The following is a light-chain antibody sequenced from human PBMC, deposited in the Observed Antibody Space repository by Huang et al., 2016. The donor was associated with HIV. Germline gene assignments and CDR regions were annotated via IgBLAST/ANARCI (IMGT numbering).Light chain of an antibody. V-gene: IGKV4-1*01. Sequence: DIVMTQSPDSLAMSLGERATINCKSSQSLLSSSKKKNYLAWYRQTPGPPPKLLIYWASIRESGVPARFSGSGSGTEFSLTITNLQAEDVGLYYCQQYYGIPLTFGPGT. CDR1: QSLLSSSKKKNY. CDR2: WAS. J-gene: IGKJ3*01. CDR3: QQYYGIPLT.